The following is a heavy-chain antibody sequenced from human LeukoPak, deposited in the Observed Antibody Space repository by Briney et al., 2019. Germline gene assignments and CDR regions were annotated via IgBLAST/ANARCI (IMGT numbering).Heavy chain of an antibody. CDR1: GGTFSSYA. CDR3: ARKGGGSYLGYYFDY. J-gene: IGHJ4*02. V-gene: IGHV1-69*13. CDR2: IIPIFGTA. Sequence: SVTVSCKASGGTFSSYAISWVRQAPGQGLEWMGGIIPIFGTANYAQKFQGRVTITADESTSTAYMELSSLRSEDTAVYYCARKGGGSYLGYYFDYWGQGTLVTVSS. D-gene: IGHD1-26*01.